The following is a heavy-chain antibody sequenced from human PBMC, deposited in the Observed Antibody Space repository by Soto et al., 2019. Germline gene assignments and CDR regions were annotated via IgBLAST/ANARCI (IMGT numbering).Heavy chain of an antibody. V-gene: IGHV4-30-2*01. CDR2: IYHSGST. D-gene: IGHD3-10*01. CDR1: GGSISSGGYS. Sequence: SETLSLTCAVSGGSISSGGYSWSWIRQPPGKGLEWIGYIYHSGSTYYNPSLKGRVTISVDRSKNQFSLKLSSVTAADTAVYYCARENNVLPGGYFDYWGQGTLVTVSS. J-gene: IGHJ4*02. CDR3: ARENNVLPGGYFDY.